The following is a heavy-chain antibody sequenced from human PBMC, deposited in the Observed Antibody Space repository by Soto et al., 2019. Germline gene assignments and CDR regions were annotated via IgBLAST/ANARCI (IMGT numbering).Heavy chain of an antibody. V-gene: IGHV4-34*01. CDR3: AREPRLLIWFGELDD. CDR2: INYSGST. D-gene: IGHD3-10*01. CDR1: GGSISDYC. J-gene: IGHJ4*02. Sequence: SEILCVTWAVYGGSISDYCWRWILQPPGKGLEWIGEINYSGSTNYNPSLKSRVTISVDTSKNQFSLKLSSVTAADTAVYYCAREPRLLIWFGELDDWGRGTQVTVSS.